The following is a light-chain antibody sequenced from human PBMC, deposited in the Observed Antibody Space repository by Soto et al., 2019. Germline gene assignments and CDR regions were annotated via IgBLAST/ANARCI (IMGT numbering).Light chain of an antibody. V-gene: IGLV2-14*01. Sequence: QSVLTQPASVSGSPGQSITISCTGTSSDVGYYNYVSWYQQHPGKAPKLMIYEVSNRPSGVSNRFSGSKSGNTASLTISGLQAEDEAEYYCSSYTSSSSYVLFGGGTQLTVL. CDR3: SSYTSSSSYVL. J-gene: IGLJ2*01. CDR2: EVS. CDR1: SSDVGYYNY.